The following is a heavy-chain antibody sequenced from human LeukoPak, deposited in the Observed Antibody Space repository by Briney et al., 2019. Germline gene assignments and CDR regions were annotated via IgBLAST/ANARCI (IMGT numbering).Heavy chain of an antibody. CDR2: INTSGGST. J-gene: IGHJ5*02. CDR3: ARSQGGNTLWFDP. V-gene: IGHV1-46*01. D-gene: IGHD4-23*01. Sequence: ASVKVSCKASGYTFTSYYMHWVRQAPGQGLEWMGIINTSGGSTTYAQKFQGRVSMTRDTSTSAVYLEVSSLRSEDTAVYYCARSQGGNTLWFDPWGQGTLVTVSS. CDR1: GYTFTSYY.